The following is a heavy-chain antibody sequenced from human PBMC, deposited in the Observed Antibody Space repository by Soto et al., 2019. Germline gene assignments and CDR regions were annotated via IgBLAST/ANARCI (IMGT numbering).Heavy chain of an antibody. D-gene: IGHD6-6*01. CDR3: ARAPKVSGSAQTRPDF. J-gene: IGHJ4*02. CDR2: ISPSGTT. Sequence: PPDTLSLNCSLYSGALRGYYCRWIRQRPVKGLEWIGEISPSGTTNYSPSLKSRVSISVDTSKNQFSLNLTSLTAADTAVYYCARAPKVSGSAQTRPDFWGQGSLVTVSS. CDR1: SGALRGYY. V-gene: IGHV4-34*01.